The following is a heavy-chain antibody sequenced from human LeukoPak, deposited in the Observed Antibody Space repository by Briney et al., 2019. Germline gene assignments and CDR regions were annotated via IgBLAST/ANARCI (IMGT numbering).Heavy chain of an antibody. J-gene: IGHJ4*02. V-gene: IGHV1-8*01. Sequence: GASVKVSCKASGYTFTSNDINWVRQATGQGLEWMGWMNPNSGDTGYAQKFQGRVAMTRNTSISTAYMELSSLRSEDTAVYYCARGTVRGSGGKCSGSWYYDYWGQGTLVTVSS. D-gene: IGHD6-13*01. CDR3: ARGTVRGSGGKCSGSWYYDY. CDR2: MNPNSGDT. CDR1: GYTFTSND.